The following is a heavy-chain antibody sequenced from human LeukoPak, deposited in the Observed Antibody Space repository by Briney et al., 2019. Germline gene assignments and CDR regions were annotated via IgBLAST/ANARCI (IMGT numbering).Heavy chain of an antibody. V-gene: IGHV4-39*01. J-gene: IGHJ4*02. CDR3: ARHGSMATINPFY. CDR2: IYDSGSN. Sequence: NPSATLYPTCIVSGASTSNSSYYVGWIRQYPRKWLEWIGSIYDSGSNYYTPSLKSRVTKSVDTSKNQFSLRLSSVTAADTAVYSCARHGSMATINPFYWGQGTLVTVSS. CDR1: GASTSNSSYY. D-gene: IGHD5-24*01.